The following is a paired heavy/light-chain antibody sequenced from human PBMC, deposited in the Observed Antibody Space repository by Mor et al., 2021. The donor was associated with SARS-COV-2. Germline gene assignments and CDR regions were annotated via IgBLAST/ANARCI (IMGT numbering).Light chain of an antibody. CDR3: YSTDSSGNSWV. V-gene: IGLV3-10*01. CDR1: ALPKKY. J-gene: IGLJ3*02. Sequence: SYELTQPPSVSVSPGQTARITCSGDALPKKYAYWYQQKSGQAPVLVIYEDSKRPSGIPERFSGSSSGTMATLTISGAQVEDEADYYCYSTDSSGNSWVFGGGTKLTVL. CDR2: EDS.
Heavy chain of an antibody. Sequence: QVQLVESGGGVVQPGRSLRLSCAASGFTFSSYGMHWVRQAPGKGLEWVAVIWYDGSNKYYADSVKGRFTISRDNSKNTLYLQMNSLRAEDTAVYYCARDLTGYSYGLSVEMATIGIDYWGQGTLVTVSS. CDR1: GFTFSSYG. CDR3: ARDLTGYSYGLSVEMATIGIDY. CDR2: IWYDGSNK. D-gene: IGHD5-18*01. V-gene: IGHV3-33*01. J-gene: IGHJ4*02.